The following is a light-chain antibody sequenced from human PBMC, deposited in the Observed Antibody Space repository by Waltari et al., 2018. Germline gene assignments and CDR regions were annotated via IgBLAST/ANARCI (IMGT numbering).Light chain of an antibody. V-gene: IGLV3-27*01. J-gene: IGLJ3*02. CDR2: KDN. CDR3: YSAADNAVGV. CDR1: ILAKKY. Sequence: SYDLTQPSSVSVSPGQTARITRSGDILAKKYGRWFQQKPGQAPVQVISKDNERPSGIPERFAGSSSGTTVTLTISGAHVDDDADYYCYSAADNAVGVFGGGTKLTV.